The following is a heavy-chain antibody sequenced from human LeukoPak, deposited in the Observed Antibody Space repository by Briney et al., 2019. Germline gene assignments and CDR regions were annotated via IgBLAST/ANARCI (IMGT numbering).Heavy chain of an antibody. CDR3: AKRDLYCSSTSCYCFDY. CDR1: GFTFSTYN. J-gene: IGHJ4*02. Sequence: GGSLRLSCVASGFTFSTYNMNWFRQAPGKGLEWVSAISGSGGSTYYADSVKGRFTISRDNSKNTLYLQMNSLRAEDTAVYYCAKRDLYCSSTSCYCFDYWGQGTLVTVSS. CDR2: ISGSGGST. V-gene: IGHV3-23*01. D-gene: IGHD2-2*01.